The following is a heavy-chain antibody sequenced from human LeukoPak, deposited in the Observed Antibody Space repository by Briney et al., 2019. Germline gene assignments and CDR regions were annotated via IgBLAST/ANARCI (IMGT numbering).Heavy chain of an antibody. CDR1: GFTFSSYA. CDR2: ISYDGSNK. D-gene: IGHD5-12*01. V-gene: IGHV3-30*04. J-gene: IGHJ6*04. Sequence: GGSLRLSCAASGFTFSSYAMHWVRQAPGKGLEWVAVISYDGSNKYYADSVRGRFTISRDNSKNTLYLQMNSLRAEGTAVYYCARAVDSRYGMDVWGKGTTVTVSS. CDR3: ARAVDSRYGMDV.